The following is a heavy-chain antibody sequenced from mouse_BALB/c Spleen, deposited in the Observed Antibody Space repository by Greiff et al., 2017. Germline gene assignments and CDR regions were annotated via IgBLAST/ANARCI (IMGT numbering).Heavy chain of an antibody. V-gene: IGHV5-6-3*01. CDR2: INSDGGST. J-gene: IGHJ4*01. Sequence: EVKLVESGGGLVQPGGSLKLSCAASGFTFSSYGMSWVRQTPDKRLELVATINSDGGSTYYPDSVKGRFTISRDNAKNTLYLQMSSLKSEDTAMYCCARITTVYAMDYWGQGTSVTVSA. CDR3: ARITTVYAMDY. D-gene: IGHD1-1*01. CDR1: GFTFSSYG.